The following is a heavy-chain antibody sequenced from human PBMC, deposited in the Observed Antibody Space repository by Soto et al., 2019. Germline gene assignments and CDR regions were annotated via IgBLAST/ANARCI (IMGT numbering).Heavy chain of an antibody. Sequence: QVQLVQSGAEVKKPGSSVKVSCRAPGGTFSSYGVTWVRQAPGQGLEWMGGITPIFGRTNYAQQFQGRVTITADESTSAAYMELSSLGSDETAVYYCASGWATYYYDTGRERDKGYLAYWGQGTLVTVSS. V-gene: IGHV1-69*01. J-gene: IGHJ4*02. CDR3: ASGWATYYYDTGRERDKGYLAY. D-gene: IGHD3-22*01. CDR2: ITPIFGRT. CDR1: GGTFSSYG.